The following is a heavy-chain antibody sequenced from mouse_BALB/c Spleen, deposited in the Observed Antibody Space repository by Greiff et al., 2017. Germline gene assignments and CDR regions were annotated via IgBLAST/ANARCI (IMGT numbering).Heavy chain of an antibody. CDR1: GFTFSDYG. J-gene: IGHJ2*01. D-gene: IGHD2-1*01. V-gene: IGHV5-15*02. CDR3: ARSTSMYYFDY. CDR2: ISNLAYSI. Sequence: EVKLMESGGGLVQPGGSRKLSCAASGFTFSDYGMAWVRQAPGKGPEWVAFISNLAYSIYYADTVTGRFTISRENAKNTLYLEMSSLRSEDTAMYYCARSTSMYYFDYWGQGTTLTVSS.